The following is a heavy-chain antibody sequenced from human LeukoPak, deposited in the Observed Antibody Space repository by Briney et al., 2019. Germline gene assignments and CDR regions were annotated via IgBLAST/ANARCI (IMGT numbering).Heavy chain of an antibody. CDR2: ISGNNDNP. D-gene: IGHD2-2*01. J-gene: IGHJ4*02. V-gene: IGHV1-18*01. CDR3: AGDGTSTDDY. CDR1: GYTFSNFG. Sequence: ASVKVSCKTSGYTFSNFGINWVRQAPGQGREWMGWISGNNDNPNYGQKFQGRFTVTPDSSTRTAYMELRNLRFDDTAVYYCAGDGTSTDDYWGQGTLVTVSS.